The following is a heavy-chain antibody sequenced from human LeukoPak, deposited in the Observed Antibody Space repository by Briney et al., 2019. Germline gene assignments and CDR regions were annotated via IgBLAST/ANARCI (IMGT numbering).Heavy chain of an antibody. CDR1: GFTFSSYS. J-gene: IGHJ4*02. CDR2: INSNGGST. D-gene: IGHD3-22*01. CDR3: VRGYDSSGFLDY. V-gene: IGHV3-64D*06. Sequence: GGSLRLSCSASGFTFSSYSMHWVRQAPGKGLEYVSTINSNGGSTYYADSVKGRFTISRDNSKNTLYLQMSSLRAEDTAVYYCVRGYDSSGFLDYWGQGTLVTVSS.